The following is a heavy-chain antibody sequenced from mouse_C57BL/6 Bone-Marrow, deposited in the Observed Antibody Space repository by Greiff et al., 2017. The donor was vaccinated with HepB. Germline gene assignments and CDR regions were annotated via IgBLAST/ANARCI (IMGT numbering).Heavy chain of an antibody. Sequence: EVQGVESGGGLVQPGESLKLSCESNEYEFPSHDMSWVRKTPEKRLELVAAINSDGGSTYYPDTMERRFIISRDNTKKTLYLQRSSLRSEDTAVYDGARHEGVSRTGGGDWGQGTTLTVSS. CDR3: ARHEGVSRTGGGD. D-gene: IGHD3-3*01. CDR1: EYEFPSHD. J-gene: IGHJ2*01. CDR2: INSDGGST. V-gene: IGHV5-2*01.